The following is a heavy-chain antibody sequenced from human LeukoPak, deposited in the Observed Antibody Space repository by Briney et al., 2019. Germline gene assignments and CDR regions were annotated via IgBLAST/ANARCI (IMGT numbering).Heavy chain of an antibody. CDR1: GVSVSSNSAA. J-gene: IGHJ6*02. V-gene: IGHV6-1*01. CDR2: TYYRSKWYN. CDR3: ARGGYCSSTSCLDV. D-gene: IGHD2-2*01. Sequence: SQTLSLTCAISGVSVSSNSAAWNCNGQSPSRGLEWLGRTYYRSKWYNDYAVSVKSRITINPETSKNQFSLQLNSVTPEDTAVYYCARGGYCSSTSCLDVWGQGTTVTVSS.